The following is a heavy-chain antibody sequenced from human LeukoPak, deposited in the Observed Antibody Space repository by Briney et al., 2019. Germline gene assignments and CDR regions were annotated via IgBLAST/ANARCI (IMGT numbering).Heavy chain of an antibody. CDR1: GDSVSSNSAA. CDR2: TYYRSRWYT. J-gene: IGHJ4*02. D-gene: IGHD1-7*01. CDR3: ARLDANFADF. Sequence: SQTLSLTCAISGDSVSSNSAAWNWIRQSPSRGLEWLGRTYYRSRWYTDYAVSVKSRLNTSPHTSRNPFSLKLDSVTPEDTAVYYCARLDANFADFWGQGTLVTVSS. V-gene: IGHV6-1*01.